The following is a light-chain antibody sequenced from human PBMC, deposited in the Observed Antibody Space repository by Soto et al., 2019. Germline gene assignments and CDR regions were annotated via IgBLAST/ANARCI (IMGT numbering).Light chain of an antibody. Sequence: DIVMTQSPDSLAVSLGERATINCKSSQSVFYSSNNQNYLAWYQQKPGQPPKLLIYWASTRESGVPDRFSGSGSGTDFTLTISSLQAEDVAVYYCHQYYTTPWTFGQGTKVEIE. J-gene: IGKJ1*01. CDR1: QSVFYSSNNQNY. CDR3: HQYYTTPWT. V-gene: IGKV4-1*01. CDR2: WAS.